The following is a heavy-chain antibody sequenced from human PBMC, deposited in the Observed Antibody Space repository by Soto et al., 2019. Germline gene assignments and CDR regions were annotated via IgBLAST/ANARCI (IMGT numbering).Heavy chain of an antibody. CDR1: GGSITSSSYY. Sequence: QLHLRDSGPGLVKPSETLSLTCTVSGGSITSSSYYWGWIRQPPGKGLEWIGSIYYSGSTYYNPYLKSRVTISVDKSENQFSLKLSSVTAAETAVYYCATQEVGGSYVYTFDPWGQGTLVTVSS. V-gene: IGHV4-39*01. CDR2: IYYSGST. CDR3: ATQEVGGSYVYTFDP. J-gene: IGHJ5*01. D-gene: IGHD1-26*01.